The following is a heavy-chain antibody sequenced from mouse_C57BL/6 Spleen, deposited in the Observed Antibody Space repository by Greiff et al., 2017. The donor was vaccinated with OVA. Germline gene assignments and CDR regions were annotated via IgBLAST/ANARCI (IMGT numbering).Heavy chain of an antibody. Sequence: EVQLQESGGGLVKPGGSLKLSCAASGFTFSSYAMSWVRQTPEKRLEWVATISDGGSYTYYPDNVKGRFTISRDNAKNNLYLQMSHLKSEDTAMYYCARGLTRALDVWGTGTTVTVSS. D-gene: IGHD3-3*01. V-gene: IGHV5-4*01. CDR2: ISDGGSYT. CDR3: ARGLTRALDV. CDR1: GFTFSSYA. J-gene: IGHJ1*03.